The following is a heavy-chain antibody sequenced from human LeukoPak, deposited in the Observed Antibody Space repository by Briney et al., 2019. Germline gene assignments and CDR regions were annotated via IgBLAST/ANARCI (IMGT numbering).Heavy chain of an antibody. CDR1: GGSISSGSYY. CDR2: IYTSGST. Sequence: SQTLSLTCTVSGGSISSGSYYWSWIRQPAGKGLEWIGRIYTSGSTNYNPSLKSRVTISVDTSKNQFSLKLSSVTAADTAVYYCASNTGTVFDYWGQGALVTVSS. CDR3: ASNTGTVFDY. V-gene: IGHV4-61*02. D-gene: IGHD7-27*01. J-gene: IGHJ4*02.